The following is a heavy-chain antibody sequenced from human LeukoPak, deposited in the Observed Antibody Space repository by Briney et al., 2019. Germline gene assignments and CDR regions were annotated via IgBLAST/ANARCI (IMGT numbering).Heavy chain of an antibody. CDR1: GYTFTGYY. D-gene: IGHD3-22*01. CDR3: AREAYNYYDSSGYYLHFDY. V-gene: IGHV1-2*02. Sequence: ASVKVSCKASGYTFTGYYMHWVRQAPGQGLEWMGWINPNSGGTNYAQKFQGRVTMTRDTSISTAYMELSRLRSDDSAVYYCAREAYNYYDSSGYYLHFDYWGQGTLVTVSS. CDR2: INPNSGGT. J-gene: IGHJ4*02.